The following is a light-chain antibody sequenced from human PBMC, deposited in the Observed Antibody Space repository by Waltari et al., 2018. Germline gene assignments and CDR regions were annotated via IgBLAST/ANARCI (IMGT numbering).Light chain of an antibody. CDR2: WAS. J-gene: IGKJ2*01. CDR1: PSVLYSSNNKNY. CDR3: QQYYSTPYT. V-gene: IGKV4-1*01. Sequence: DIVITQSPDSLAASLGERATINCKSSPSVLYSSNNKNYLAWYQQKPGQPPKLLIYWASTRESGVPDRFSGSGSGTDFTLTISSLQAEDVAVYYCQQYYSTPYTFGQGTKLEIK.